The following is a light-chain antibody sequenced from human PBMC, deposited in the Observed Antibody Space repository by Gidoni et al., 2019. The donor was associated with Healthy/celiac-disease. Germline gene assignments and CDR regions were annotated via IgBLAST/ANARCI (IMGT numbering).Light chain of an antibody. CDR3: QQRSNCPAIT. Sequence: ESVLTQSPATLSLSPGERATLSCRASQSVSSYLAWYQQKPGQAPRLLIYDASNRATGIPARFSGSGSGTDVTLTISSLEPEDFAVYYCQQRSNCPAITFGQGTRLEIK. V-gene: IGKV3-11*01. J-gene: IGKJ5*01. CDR2: DAS. CDR1: QSVSSY.